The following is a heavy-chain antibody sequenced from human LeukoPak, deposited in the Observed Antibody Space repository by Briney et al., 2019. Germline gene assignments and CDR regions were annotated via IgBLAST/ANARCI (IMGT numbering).Heavy chain of an antibody. D-gene: IGHD6-13*01. CDR1: GFTFSNYA. Sequence: GGSLRLSCAASGFTFSNYAMHWVRQAPGKGLEWVAIISYDGSSKYYADSVKGRFTISRDNSKNTLYLQMNSLRAEDTAVYYCARTYSSWGQGTLVTVSS. CDR3: ARTYSS. J-gene: IGHJ4*02. CDR2: ISYDGSSK. V-gene: IGHV3-30*03.